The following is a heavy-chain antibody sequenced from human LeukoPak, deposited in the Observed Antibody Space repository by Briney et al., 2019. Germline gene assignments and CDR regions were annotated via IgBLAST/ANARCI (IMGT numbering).Heavy chain of an antibody. Sequence: PGGSLRLSCAASGFTFSSYGMHWVRQAPGTGLEWVSIIHPDGVTHYSDSVKGRFTISRDNSNNILYLQMNGLRAEDTAVYSCAGGRGYTIDYWGQGTLVTVSS. J-gene: IGHJ4*02. CDR3: AGGRGYTIDY. CDR2: IHPDGVT. CDR1: GFTFSSYG. V-gene: IGHV3-53*01. D-gene: IGHD5-18*01.